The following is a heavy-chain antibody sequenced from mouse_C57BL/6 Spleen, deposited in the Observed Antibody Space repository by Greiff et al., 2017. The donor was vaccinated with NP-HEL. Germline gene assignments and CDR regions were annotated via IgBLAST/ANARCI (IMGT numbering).Heavy chain of an antibody. CDR2: INPNNGGT. D-gene: IGHD3-2*02. CDR1: GYTFTDYN. CDR3: ASRAAQATGYFDY. J-gene: IGHJ2*01. Sequence: VQLQQSGPELVKPGASVKMSCKASGYTFTDYNMHWVKQSHGKSLEWIGYINPNNGGTSYNQKFKGKATLTVNKSSSTAYMELRSPTSEDSAVYYCASRAAQATGYFDYWGQGTTLTVSS. V-gene: IGHV1-22*01.